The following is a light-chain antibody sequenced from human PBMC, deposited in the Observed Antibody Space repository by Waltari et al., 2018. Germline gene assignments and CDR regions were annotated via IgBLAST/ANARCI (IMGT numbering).Light chain of an antibody. CDR1: QNIYSG. CDR2: YAS. V-gene: IGKV6-21*01. J-gene: IGKJ4*01. CDR3: HQNSGSPT. Sequence: EIVLTQSPDFQSVTPKEKVTITCRASQNIYSGLHWYQKKPDQSPKLLIKYASQSLSGVPSRFSGSGSGTDFTLTINSLEPEDAATYYCHQNSGSPTFGGGTKVEIK.